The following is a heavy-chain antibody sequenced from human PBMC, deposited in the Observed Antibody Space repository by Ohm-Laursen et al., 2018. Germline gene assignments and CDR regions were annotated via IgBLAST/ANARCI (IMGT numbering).Heavy chain of an antibody. CDR2: FYHSGGT. D-gene: IGHD6-13*01. Sequence: GTLSLTCTVSGGSISRYYWTWIRQPPGKGLEWIGHFYHSGGTNNNPSFKSRVTISIDTSKNQVSLNLNSVTAADTAVYYCASSQSSSWYHAFDVWGQGTMVTVSS. J-gene: IGHJ3*01. CDR1: GGSISRYY. V-gene: IGHV4-4*08. CDR3: ASSQSSSWYHAFDV.